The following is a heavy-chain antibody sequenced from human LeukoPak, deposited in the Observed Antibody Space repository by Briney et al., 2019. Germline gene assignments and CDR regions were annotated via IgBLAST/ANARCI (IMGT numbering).Heavy chain of an antibody. J-gene: IGHJ4*02. D-gene: IGHD3-3*01. Sequence: SVKVSCKASGGTFSSYAISWVRQAPGQGLEWMGGIIPIFGTANYAQKFQGRVTITADESTSTAYMELSSLRSEDTAVYYCARGRGGTIFGVVNRRYFDYWGQGTLVTVSS. V-gene: IGHV1-69*13. CDR1: GGTFSSYA. CDR2: IIPIFGTA. CDR3: ARGRGGTIFGVVNRRYFDY.